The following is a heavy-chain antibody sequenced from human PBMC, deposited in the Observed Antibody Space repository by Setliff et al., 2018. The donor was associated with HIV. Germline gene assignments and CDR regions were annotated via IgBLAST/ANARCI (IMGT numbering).Heavy chain of an antibody. D-gene: IGHD2-8*01. V-gene: IGHV4-39*07. CDR1: GGSMSSTIYY. CDR2: IYYTGGT. Sequence: PSETLSLTCTVSGGSMSSTIYYWGWIRQPPGKGLTWIGSIYYTGGTYYNPSLKSRVTIPVDMSKNQLSLKLSSVTAADTAVYYCASSMGSHDAFDIWGQGTMVTVSS. J-gene: IGHJ3*02. CDR3: ASSMGSHDAFDI.